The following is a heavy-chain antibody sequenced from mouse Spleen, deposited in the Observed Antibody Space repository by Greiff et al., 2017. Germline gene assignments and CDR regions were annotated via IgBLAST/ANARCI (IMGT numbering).Heavy chain of an antibody. CDR3: ARHGDYDFSWFSY. CDR1: GFSLTSYG. Sequence: VQLQQSGPGLVAPSQSLSITCTVSGFSLTSYGVHWVRQPPGKGLEWLVVIWSDGSTTYNSALKSRLSISKDNSKSQVFLKMNSLQTDDTAMYYCARHGDYDFSWFSYWGQGTLVTVSA. J-gene: IGHJ3*01. V-gene: IGHV2-6-1*01. CDR2: IWSDGST. D-gene: IGHD2-4*01.